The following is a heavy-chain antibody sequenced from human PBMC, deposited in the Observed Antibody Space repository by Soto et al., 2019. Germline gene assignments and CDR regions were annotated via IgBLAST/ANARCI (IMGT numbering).Heavy chain of an antibody. CDR2: IRSKGNSYAT. J-gene: IGHJ4*02. CDR3: IRRWGFGELLDY. D-gene: IGHD3-10*01. V-gene: IGHV3-73*02. CDR1: GFTFSGSA. Sequence: EVQLVESGGGLVQPGGSLKLSCAASGFTFSGSAIHWVRQASGKGLEWVGRIRSKGNSYATSYGASVKGRFTISRGDSKNTAYLQMNSLKTEDTAVYYCIRRWGFGELLDYWGQGTLVTVSS.